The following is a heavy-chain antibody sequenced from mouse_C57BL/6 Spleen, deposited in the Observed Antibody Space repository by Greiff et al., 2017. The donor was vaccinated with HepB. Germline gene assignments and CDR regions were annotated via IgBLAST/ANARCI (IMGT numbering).Heavy chain of an antibody. D-gene: IGHD1-1*01. Sequence: QVQLQQSGAELVKPGASVKLSCKASGYTFTSYWMHWVKQRPGQGLEWIGMIHPNSGSTNYNEKFKSKATLTVDKSSSTAYMQLSSLTSEDSAVYYCARSFTTVVPFAYWGQGTLVTVSA. V-gene: IGHV1-64*01. CDR2: IHPNSGST. J-gene: IGHJ3*01. CDR3: ARSFTTVVPFAY. CDR1: GYTFTSYW.